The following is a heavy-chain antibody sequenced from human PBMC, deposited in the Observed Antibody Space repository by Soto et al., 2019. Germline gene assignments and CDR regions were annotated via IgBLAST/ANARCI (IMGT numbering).Heavy chain of an antibody. CDR2: IAYSGSNA. Sequence: QVQLVESGGGLVQPGGSLRLSCAASGFTFSNYAMHWVRQAPGKGLECLASIAYSGSNAIYRDSVKGRFTISRDNSKTALYRHMNSLSNVDEGLYYHARGHREDILVVVGARPGVYDSVIWCQCTTGSVSS. J-gene: IGHJ6*02. CDR1: GFTFSNYA. V-gene: IGHV3-30-3*01. CDR3: ARGHREDILVVVGARPGVYDSVI. D-gene: IGHD2-15*01.